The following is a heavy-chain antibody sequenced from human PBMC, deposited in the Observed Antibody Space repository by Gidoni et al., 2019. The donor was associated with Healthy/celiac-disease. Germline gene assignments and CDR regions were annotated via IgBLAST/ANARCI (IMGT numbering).Heavy chain of an antibody. CDR1: GGSISSGCYS. V-gene: IGHV4-30-2*01. D-gene: IGHD3-16*01. CDR2: IYHSWST. J-gene: IGHJ4*02. CDR3: ARDSREDGGYYFDY. Sequence: QLQLQESGSGLVKPSQTLSLTCAVSGGSISSGCYSWSWIRQPPGKGPEWIGYIYHSWSTYYNPSLKSRVTISVDRSKNQFSLQLSSVTASDTAVYYCARDSREDGGYYFDYWGQGTLVTVSS.